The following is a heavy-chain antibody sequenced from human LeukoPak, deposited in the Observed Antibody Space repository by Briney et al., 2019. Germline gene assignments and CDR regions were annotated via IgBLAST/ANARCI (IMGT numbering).Heavy chain of an antibody. CDR3: ARRDSGNVVYYYYYYYMDV. CDR2: ITSSSYI. D-gene: IGHD4-23*01. J-gene: IGHJ6*03. Sequence: GGSLRLSCAASGFTFSSYSMNWVRQAPGKGLEWVSSITSSSYIYYADSVKGRFTISRDNAKNSLYLQMNSLRADDTAVYYCARRDSGNVVYYYYYYYMDVWGKGTTVTVSS. CDR1: GFTFSSYS. V-gene: IGHV3-21*01.